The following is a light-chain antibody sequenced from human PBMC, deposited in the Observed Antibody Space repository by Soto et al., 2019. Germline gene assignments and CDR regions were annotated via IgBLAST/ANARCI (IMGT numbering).Light chain of an antibody. J-gene: IGLJ3*02. Sequence: QSVLTQPPSVSGAPGQSVTISCTGSSSNIGAGYDVHWYQHLPGTAPKLLIYGNSDRPSGVPDRFSGSKSGTSASLAITGLQAEDEADYYCQSYDSSLSGWVFGGGTKLTVL. V-gene: IGLV1-40*01. CDR2: GNS. CDR3: QSYDSSLSGWV. CDR1: SSNIGAGYD.